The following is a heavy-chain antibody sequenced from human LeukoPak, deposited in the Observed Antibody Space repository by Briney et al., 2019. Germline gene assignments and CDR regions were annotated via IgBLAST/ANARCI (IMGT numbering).Heavy chain of an antibody. J-gene: IGHJ4*02. CDR1: GFTFSDYA. D-gene: IGHD2-2*01. CDR2: VSYDGSNI. V-gene: IGHV3-30*04. Sequence: GGSLRLSCAASGFTFSDYALHWVRQAPGKGLEWVAVVSYDGSNIYYADSVKGRFTISRDNSKNTLYLQMNSLRAEDTAVYYCARDPRAYCSSTSCYAFGYWGQGTLVTVSS. CDR3: ARDPRAYCSSTSCYAFGY.